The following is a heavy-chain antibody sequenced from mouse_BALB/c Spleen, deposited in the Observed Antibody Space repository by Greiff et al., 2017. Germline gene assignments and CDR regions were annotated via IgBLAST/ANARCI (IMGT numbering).Heavy chain of an antibody. CDR3: AGHDYDYEGDYAMDY. Sequence: EVKLEESGGGLVKPGGSLKLSCAASGFTFSSYAMSWVRQTPEKRLEWVATISSGGSYTYYPDSVKGRITISRDNAKNTLYLQMSSLRSEDTAMYYGAGHDYDYEGDYAMDYWGQGTSVTVSS. D-gene: IGHD2-4*01. J-gene: IGHJ4*01. V-gene: IGHV5-9-3*01. CDR2: ISSGGSYT. CDR1: GFTFSSYA.